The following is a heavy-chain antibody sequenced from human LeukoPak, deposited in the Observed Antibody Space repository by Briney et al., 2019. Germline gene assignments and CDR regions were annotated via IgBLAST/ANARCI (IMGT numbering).Heavy chain of an antibody. CDR1: EFIFSNYW. V-gene: IGHV3-74*01. Sequence: PGGSLRLSCAASEFIFSNYWMHWVRQVPGKGLVWVSRINVDGSGTNYADSVKGRFTISRDNAKDTLYLQMNSLRTEDTAVYYCARVEYGSSWSPFDYWGQGILVTVSS. J-gene: IGHJ4*02. D-gene: IGHD6-13*01. CDR3: ARVEYGSSWSPFDY. CDR2: INVDGSGT.